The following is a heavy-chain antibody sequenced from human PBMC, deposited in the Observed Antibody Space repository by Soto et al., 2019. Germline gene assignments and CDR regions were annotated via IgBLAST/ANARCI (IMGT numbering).Heavy chain of an antibody. CDR3: AIDTEVTVSPGSYFDY. J-gene: IGHJ4*02. V-gene: IGHV6-1*01. Sequence: SQTLSLTCAISGDSVSSNSAAWNWIRQSPSRGLEWLGRTYYRSKWYNDYAVSVKSRITINPDTSKNQFSLQLNSVTPEDTAVYYCAIDTEVTVSPGSYFDYWGQGTLVTVSS. D-gene: IGHD4-17*01. CDR1: GDSVSSNSAA. CDR2: TYYRSKWYN.